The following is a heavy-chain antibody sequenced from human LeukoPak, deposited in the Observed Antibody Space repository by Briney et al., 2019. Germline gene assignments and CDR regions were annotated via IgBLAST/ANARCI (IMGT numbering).Heavy chain of an antibody. V-gene: IGHV3-11*01. Sequence: GGSLRLSCAASGFTFSDYYMTWIRQAPGKGLQWLSFISDSSRTIYYADSVKGRFTISRDNAKNSLYLQMSSLRAEDTAIYYCARSSLPGRSGRTEYFQHWGQGALVTVSP. CDR2: ISDSSRTI. CDR1: GFTFSDYY. D-gene: IGHD6-19*01. CDR3: ARSSLPGRSGRTEYFQH. J-gene: IGHJ1*01.